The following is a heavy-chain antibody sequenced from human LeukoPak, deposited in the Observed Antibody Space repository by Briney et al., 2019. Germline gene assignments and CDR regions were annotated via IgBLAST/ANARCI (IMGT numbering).Heavy chain of an antibody. CDR3: ARHQGAGEFPFDY. CDR1: GYIFTSSY. V-gene: IGHV1-46*01. Sequence: ASVKVSRQASGYIFTSSYMYWVRQAPGQGLEWMGIMNPSDGGTTYAQRFQGRVTLTRDTSTRTFYMELNSLRSEDTAVYYCARHQGAGEFPFDYWGQGTLVTISS. CDR2: MNPSDGGT. J-gene: IGHJ4*02. D-gene: IGHD3-16*01.